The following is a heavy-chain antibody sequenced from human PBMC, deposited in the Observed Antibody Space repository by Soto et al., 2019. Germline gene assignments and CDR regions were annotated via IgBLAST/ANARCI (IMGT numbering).Heavy chain of an antibody. Sequence: GGSLTLSCAVSGFNVMRYWMSWVRQAPGKGLEWVASIKEDGSEIYYLHSVRGRFSISRDSAGNALHLTMNYLSAEDTGVYFCARDIGFDYVNWGQGTLVTVSS. D-gene: IGHD3-16*01. CDR2: IKEDGSEI. J-gene: IGHJ4*02. CDR1: GFNVMRYW. V-gene: IGHV3-7*01. CDR3: ARDIGFDYVN.